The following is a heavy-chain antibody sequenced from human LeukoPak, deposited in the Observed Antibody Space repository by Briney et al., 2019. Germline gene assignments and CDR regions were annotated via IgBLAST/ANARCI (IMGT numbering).Heavy chain of an antibody. D-gene: IGHD1-26*01. Sequence: SETLSLTCTVSGGSLSGSFWSWIRQPPGKGLEWIGYIDYRGSTSYSPSLKSRVTISVERSKNQFSLRLNSVTAADTAMYYCAKSGGYGLINYWGQGTLVTVSS. CDR1: GGSLSGSF. CDR2: IDYRGST. CDR3: AKSGGYGLINY. J-gene: IGHJ4*02. V-gene: IGHV4-59*04.